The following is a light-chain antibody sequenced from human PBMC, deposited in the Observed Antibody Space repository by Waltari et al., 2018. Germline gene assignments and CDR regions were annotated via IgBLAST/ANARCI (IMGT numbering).Light chain of an antibody. CDR2: DVT. Sequence: QSALTQPASVSGSPGQSITIPCTGTSRDVGGYHYVSWYQQHPGKAPNLIIYDVTNRPSGVSNRFSGSKSGNTASLTISVLQAEDEADYYCSSYTSSGTGVLFGGGTKLSVL. CDR3: SSYTSSGTGVL. J-gene: IGLJ2*01. V-gene: IGLV2-14*03. CDR1: SRDVGGYHY.